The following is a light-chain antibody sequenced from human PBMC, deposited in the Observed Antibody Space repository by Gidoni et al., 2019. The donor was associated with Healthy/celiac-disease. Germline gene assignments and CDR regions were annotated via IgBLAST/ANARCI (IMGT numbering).Light chain of an antibody. V-gene: IGKV1-39*01. CDR1: QSISSY. CDR2: AAS. Sequence: DIQMTQSPSSLSASVGDRVTITCRASQSISSYLNWYQQKPGKAPKLLIYAASSLQSGVPSRFSGSGSVTDFTLTISSLQPEDFATYYFQPSYSTPHPFGQGTKLEIK. J-gene: IGKJ2*01. CDR3: QPSYSTPHP.